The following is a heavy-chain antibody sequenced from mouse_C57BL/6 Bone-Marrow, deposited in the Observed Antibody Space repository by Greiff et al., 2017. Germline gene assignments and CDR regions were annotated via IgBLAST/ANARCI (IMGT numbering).Heavy chain of an antibody. J-gene: IGHJ3*01. D-gene: IGHD2-5*01. CDR3: ARAYCSNLFSY. CDR1: GFNIKDHN. CDR2: IDPEDGET. Sequence: VQLQQSGAELVKPGDSVKLSCTASGFNIKDHNMHWVKQRTEQGLERIGRIDPEDGETKYAPKFQGKATITADTPSNTAYLQLRSLTSEDTAVYYCARAYCSNLFSYWGQGTLVSVSA. V-gene: IGHV14-2*01.